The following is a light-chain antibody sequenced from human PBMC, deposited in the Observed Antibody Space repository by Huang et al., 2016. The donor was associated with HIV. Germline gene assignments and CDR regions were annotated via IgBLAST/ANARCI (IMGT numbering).Light chain of an antibody. Sequence: EIVMTQSPATRSVSPGERVTLSCRTSQSVTTNLAWYQQKPGQAPRLLIYGTSTRATDIPARFSGSGSGTEFTLTISSLQSEDFAVYFCQHYKTFGRGTKLEIK. CDR2: GTS. V-gene: IGKV3-15*01. CDR3: QHYKT. CDR1: QSVTTN. J-gene: IGKJ2*01.